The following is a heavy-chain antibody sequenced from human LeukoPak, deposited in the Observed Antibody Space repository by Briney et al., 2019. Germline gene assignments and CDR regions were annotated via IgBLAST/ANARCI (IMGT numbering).Heavy chain of an antibody. CDR3: AKHFCTGLDCSLFDS. CDR2: IRSAVETT. J-gene: IGHJ5*01. V-gene: IGHV3-23*01. D-gene: IGHD2-8*02. Sequence: GGSLRLSCAASGFTMSHYGVSWVRPAPGKGLEWISGIRSAVETTHYADSVKGRFIISRDDSKNALSLQLNSLRPEDTALYYCAKHFCTGLDCSLFDSWGQGTLVTVSS. CDR1: GFTMSHYG.